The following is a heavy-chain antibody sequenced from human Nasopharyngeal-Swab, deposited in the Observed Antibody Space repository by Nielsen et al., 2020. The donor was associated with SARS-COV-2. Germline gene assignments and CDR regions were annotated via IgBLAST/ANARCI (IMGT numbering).Heavy chain of an antibody. D-gene: IGHD3-3*02. CDR2: IYYSGST. V-gene: IGHV4-39*01. Sequence: SETLSLTCPVPGGSISSSRYYWGWSRQPPGKGLEWMGSIYYSGSTYYNQSLKSRVTISVDTSKNQFSLKLSSVTAADTAVYYCARPSRHFWSGQDPWFDPWGQGTLVTVSS. J-gene: IGHJ5*02. CDR3: ARPSRHFWSGQDPWFDP. CDR1: GGSISSSRYY.